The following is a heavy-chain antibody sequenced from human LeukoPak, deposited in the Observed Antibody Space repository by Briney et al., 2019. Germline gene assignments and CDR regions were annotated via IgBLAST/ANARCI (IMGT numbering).Heavy chain of an antibody. V-gene: IGHV4-4*02. Sequence: SETLSLTCAVSGGSISSSNWWSWVRQPPGKGLEWIGEIYHSGSTNYNPSLKSRVTISVDTSKNQFSLKLSSVTAADTAVYYCVRDSSGWYRWFDPWGQGTLVTVSS. CDR3: VRDSSGWYRWFDP. J-gene: IGHJ5*02. CDR1: GGSISSSNW. CDR2: IYHSGST. D-gene: IGHD6-19*01.